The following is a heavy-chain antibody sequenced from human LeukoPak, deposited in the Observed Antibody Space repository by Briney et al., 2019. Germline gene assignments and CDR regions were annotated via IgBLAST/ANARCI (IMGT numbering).Heavy chain of an antibody. J-gene: IGHJ3*02. D-gene: IGHD3-10*01. V-gene: IGHV5-51*01. Sequence: GESLKISCKGSGYSFTSYWIGWVRQMPGKGLEWMGIIYPGGSDTRYSPSFQGQVTISADKSISTAYLQWSSLKASDTAMYYCARYMVRGDDAFDIWGQGTMATVSS. CDR3: ARYMVRGDDAFDI. CDR2: IYPGGSDT. CDR1: GYSFTSYW.